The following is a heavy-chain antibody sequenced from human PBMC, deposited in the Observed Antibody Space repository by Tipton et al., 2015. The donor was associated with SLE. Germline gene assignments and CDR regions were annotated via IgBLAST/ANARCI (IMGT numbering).Heavy chain of an antibody. CDR2: IFHSGST. Sequence: TLSLTCDVSGGSIRSYQWWSWVRQSPGKGLEWIGRIFHSGSTTYSPSFKSRVSTSVDTSKNQFSLRLYSVTPADTAVYYCARETAVVITNAIDIWGQGTMVTVS. CDR3: ARETAVVITNAIDI. V-gene: IGHV4-4*02. D-gene: IGHD3-22*01. J-gene: IGHJ3*02. CDR1: GGSIRSYQW.